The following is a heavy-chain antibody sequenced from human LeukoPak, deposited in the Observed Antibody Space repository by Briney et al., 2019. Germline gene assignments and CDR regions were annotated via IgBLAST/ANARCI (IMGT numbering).Heavy chain of an antibody. CDR3: AELGITMIGGV. V-gene: IGHV3-48*03. Sequence: GGSLRLSCAASGFTFSSYEMNWVRQAPGEGLEWVSYISSSGSTIYYADSVKGRFTISRENAKNTVYLQMNSLRAEDTAVYYCAELGITMIGGVWGKGTTVTISS. CDR1: GFTFSSYE. CDR2: ISSSGSTI. J-gene: IGHJ6*04. D-gene: IGHD3-10*02.